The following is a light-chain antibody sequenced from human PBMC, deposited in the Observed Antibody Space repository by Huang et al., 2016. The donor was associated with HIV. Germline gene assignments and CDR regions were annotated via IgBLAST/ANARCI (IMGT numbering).Light chain of an antibody. J-gene: IGKJ1*01. V-gene: IGKV1-5*03. CDR2: EAS. Sequence: DIQMTQSSSTLSASVGDRVTIACRASQSVSTWLAWYQQKAGRAPNLLIYEASTLESGVPSRFSGGGSGTDFTLTISGLQPDDFATYYCQQYRSFPWTFGQGTKVEV. CDR3: QQYRSFPWT. CDR1: QSVSTW.